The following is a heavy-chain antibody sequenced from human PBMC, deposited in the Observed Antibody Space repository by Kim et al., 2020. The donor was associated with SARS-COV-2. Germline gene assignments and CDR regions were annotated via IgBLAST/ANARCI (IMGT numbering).Heavy chain of an antibody. D-gene: IGHD3-22*01. V-gene: IGHV3-11*04. Sequence: GGSLRLSCAASGFTFSDYYMSWIRQAPGKGLEWVSYISSSGSTIYYADSVKGRFTISRDNAKNSLYLQMNSLRAEDTAVYYCARVREMYYYDSSGSFDYWGQGTLVTVSS. CDR1: GFTFSDYY. CDR3: ARVREMYYYDSSGSFDY. J-gene: IGHJ4*02. CDR2: ISSSGSTI.